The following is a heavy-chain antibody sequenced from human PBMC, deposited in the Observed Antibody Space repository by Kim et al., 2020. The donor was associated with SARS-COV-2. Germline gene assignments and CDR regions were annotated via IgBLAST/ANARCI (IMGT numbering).Heavy chain of an antibody. J-gene: IGHJ4*02. D-gene: IGHD6-6*01. CDR1: GYTFTTYD. CDR2: MNPNSGDT. CDR3: ARGPRYSSSFGY. Sequence: ASVKVSCKTSGYTFTTYDINWVRQATGQGLEWMGWMNPNSGDTGYAQKFQGRLTLTRNTSITTAYMELSSLRSEDTAVYYCARGPRYSSSFGYWGQGTLVTVSS. V-gene: IGHV1-8*01.